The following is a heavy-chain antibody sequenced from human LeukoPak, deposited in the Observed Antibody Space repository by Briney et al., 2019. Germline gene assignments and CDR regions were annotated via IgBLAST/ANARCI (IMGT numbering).Heavy chain of an antibody. Sequence: SDTLSLTFSVSAGSISSSSYYWGWIRQPPGKGLEWIGNIYYSGSTYYNPSLKSRVTISIDTSKNKFSLNLSPVAAADTAVYYCARSGSAYDYPFDYWGQGTLVTVSS. CDR1: AGSISSSSYY. V-gene: IGHV4-39*07. J-gene: IGHJ4*02. CDR2: IYYSGST. CDR3: ARSGSAYDYPFDY. D-gene: IGHD5-12*01.